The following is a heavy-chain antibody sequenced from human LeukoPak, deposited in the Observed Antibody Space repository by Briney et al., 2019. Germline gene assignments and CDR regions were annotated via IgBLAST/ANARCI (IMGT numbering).Heavy chain of an antibody. CDR3: ARWGYCSGGSCSGGFDP. CDR1: GFTFSSYW. J-gene: IGHJ5*02. D-gene: IGHD2-15*01. CDR2: IKQDGSEK. V-gene: IGHV3-7*01. Sequence: PGGSLRLSCAASGFTFSSYWMSWVRQAPGKGLEWVANIKQDGSEKYYVDSVKGRFTISRDNAKNSLYLQMNSLRAEDTAEYYCARWGYCSGGSCSGGFDPWGQGTLVTVSS.